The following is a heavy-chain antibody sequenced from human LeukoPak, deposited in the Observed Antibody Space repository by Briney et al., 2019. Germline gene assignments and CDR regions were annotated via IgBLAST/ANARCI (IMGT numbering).Heavy chain of an antibody. CDR2: IYPGDSDT. Sequence: GESLKISCKGSGYSFPDYWIGWVRQMPGKGLEWMGIIYPGDSDTRYSPSLQGQVTISVDKSISTAYLQWSSLKASDTAMSYCARQGRGPGYYFDYWGQGTLVTVSS. V-gene: IGHV5-51*01. CDR3: ARQGRGPGYYFDY. D-gene: IGHD7-27*01. CDR1: GYSFPDYW. J-gene: IGHJ4*02.